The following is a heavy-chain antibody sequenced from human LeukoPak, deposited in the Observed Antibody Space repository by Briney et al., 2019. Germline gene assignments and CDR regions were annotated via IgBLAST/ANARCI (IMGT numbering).Heavy chain of an antibody. V-gene: IGHV3-23*01. J-gene: IGHJ4*02. CDR2: ISGSGGST. CDR1: GFTFSSYA. Sequence: GGSLRLSCAASGFTFSSYAMSWVRQAPGKGLEWVSAISGSGGSTYYADSVKGRFTISRDNSKNTLYLQMNSLRAEDTAVYYCAKDPRIPIFGVVPFDYWGQGTLVTVSS. CDR3: AKDPRIPIFGVVPFDY. D-gene: IGHD3-3*01.